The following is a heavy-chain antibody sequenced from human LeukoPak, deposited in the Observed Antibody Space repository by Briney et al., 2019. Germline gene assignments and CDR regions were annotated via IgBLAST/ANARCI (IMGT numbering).Heavy chain of an antibody. J-gene: IGHJ4*02. CDR2: ISWNSGSI. D-gene: IGHD3-22*01. V-gene: IGHV3-9*01. CDR3: AKDTDYYDSSGSDY. Sequence: QPGGSLRLSCAASGFTFDDYAMHWVRQAPGKGLEWVSGISWNSGSIGYADSVKGRFTISRDNAKNSLYLQMNSLRAEDTALYYCAKDTDYYDSSGSDYWGQGTLVTVSS. CDR1: GFTFDDYA.